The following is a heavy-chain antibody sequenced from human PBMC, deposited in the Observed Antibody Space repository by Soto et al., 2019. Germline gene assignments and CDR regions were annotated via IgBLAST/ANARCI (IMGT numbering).Heavy chain of an antibody. V-gene: IGHV3-30*18. CDR2: ISYDGSNK. CDR3: AKDLRQQLVQDAFDI. CDR1: GFTFSSYG. D-gene: IGHD6-13*01. J-gene: IGHJ3*02. Sequence: GGSLRLSCAASGFTFSSYGMHWVRQAPGKGLEWVAVISYDGSNKYYADSVKGRFTISRDNSKNTLYLQMNSLRAEDTAVYYCAKDLRQQLVQDAFDIWGQGTMVTV.